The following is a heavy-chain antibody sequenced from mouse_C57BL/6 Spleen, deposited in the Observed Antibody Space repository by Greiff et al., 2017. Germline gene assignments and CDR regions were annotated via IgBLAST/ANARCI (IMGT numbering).Heavy chain of an antibody. CDR1: GYTFTSYW. J-gene: IGHJ1*03. D-gene: IGHD4-1*01. Sequence: QVQLKQSGAELVMPGASVKLSCKASGYTFTSYWMHWVKQRPGQGLEWIGEIDPSDSYTNYNQKFKGKSTLTVDKSSSTAYMQLSSLTSEDSAVYYCALLGARYFDVWGTGTTVTVSS. V-gene: IGHV1-69*01. CDR3: ALLGARYFDV. CDR2: IDPSDSYT.